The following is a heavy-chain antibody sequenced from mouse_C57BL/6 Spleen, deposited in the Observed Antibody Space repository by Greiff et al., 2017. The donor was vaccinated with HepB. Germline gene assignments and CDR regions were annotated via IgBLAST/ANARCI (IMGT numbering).Heavy chain of an antibody. D-gene: IGHD2-10*02. CDR3: AREDVCFAY. CDR2: ISDGGSYT. Sequence: EVQLVESGGGLVKPGGSLKLSCAASGFTFSSYAMSWVRQTPEKRLEWVATISDGGSYTYYPDNVKGRFTISRDNAKNNLYLQMSHLKSEDTAMYYCAREDVCFAYWGQGTLVTVSA. J-gene: IGHJ3*01. V-gene: IGHV5-4*01. CDR1: GFTFSSYA.